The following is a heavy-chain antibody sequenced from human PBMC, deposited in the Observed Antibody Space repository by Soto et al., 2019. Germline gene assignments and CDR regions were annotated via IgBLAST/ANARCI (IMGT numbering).Heavy chain of an antibody. CDR2: INTSGSST. J-gene: IGHJ4*02. CDR3: ARDQYYYDSSGYYHSFDY. V-gene: IGHV1-46*01. CDR1: GYTFTSYY. Sequence: ASVKVSCKASGYTFTSYYMHWVRQAPGQGLEWMGIINTSGSSTSYAQKFQGRVTMTRDTSTSTVYMELSSLRSEDTALYYCARDQYYYDSSGYYHSFDYWGQGTLVTVSS. D-gene: IGHD3-22*01.